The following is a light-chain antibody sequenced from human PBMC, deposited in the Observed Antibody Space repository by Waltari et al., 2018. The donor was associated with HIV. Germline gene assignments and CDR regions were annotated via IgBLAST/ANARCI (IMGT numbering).Light chain of an antibody. V-gene: IGLV1-44*01. J-gene: IGLJ3*02. CDR2: TNN. Sequence: QSVLTQPPSASGTPGQRLTISCSARYSHNGCNPINWYQHLPGTAPNLLIFTNNQRPAGVPDRFSASKSGTSASLAISGLQSEDGADYYCAVWDDSLNGWAFGGGTKLTVL. CDR1: YSHNGCNP. CDR3: AVWDDSLNGWA.